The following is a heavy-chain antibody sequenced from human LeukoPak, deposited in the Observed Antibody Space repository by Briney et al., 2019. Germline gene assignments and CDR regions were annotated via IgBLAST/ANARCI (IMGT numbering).Heavy chain of an antibody. CDR1: GFTFSTYA. Sequence: GGSLRLSCAASGFTFSTYAMHWVRQAPGKGLEWVAVISYDGDNKYYADSVKGRFTISRDNSKNTLYLQMNSLRAEDTAVYYCAKGVRGIAAADDAFDMWGQGTMVTVSS. D-gene: IGHD6-13*01. V-gene: IGHV3-30-3*01. J-gene: IGHJ3*02. CDR2: ISYDGDNK. CDR3: AKGVRGIAAADDAFDM.